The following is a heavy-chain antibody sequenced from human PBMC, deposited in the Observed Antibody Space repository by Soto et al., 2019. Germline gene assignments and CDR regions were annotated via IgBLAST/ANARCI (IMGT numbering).Heavy chain of an antibody. CDR3: VKDWSGDKCPCMDV. V-gene: IGHV3-23*01. J-gene: IGHJ6*02. D-gene: IGHD3-3*01. CDR2: ITDSGGST. CDR1: VFTFSSYA. Sequence: EVQLLESGGGLVQPGGSLRLSCAASVFTFSSYAMTWVRQAPGKGLEWVASITDSGGSTYYADSVKGRLTISRDNSENTVHIQMNGLRAEDTAIYYCVKDWSGDKCPCMDVWGQGTTVTVSS.